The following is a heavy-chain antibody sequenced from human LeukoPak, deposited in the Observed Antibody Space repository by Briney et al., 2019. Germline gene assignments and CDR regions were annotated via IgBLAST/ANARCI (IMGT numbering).Heavy chain of an antibody. V-gene: IGHV3-7*01. CDR2: IKQDGSEK. CDR3: ARVAIGWYMDV. Sequence: GGSLRLSCAASGFTFSSYEMSWVRQAPGKGLEWVANIKQDGSEKYYVDSVKGRFTISRDNAKNSLYLQMNSLRAEDTAVYYCARVAIGWYMDVWGKGTTVTVSS. J-gene: IGHJ6*03. CDR1: GFTFSSYE.